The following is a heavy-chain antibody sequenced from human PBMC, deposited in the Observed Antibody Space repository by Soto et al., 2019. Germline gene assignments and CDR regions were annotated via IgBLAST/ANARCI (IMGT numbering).Heavy chain of an antibody. D-gene: IGHD1-20*01. CDR1: GFTFSSYW. CDR3: ARDAVSMDV. J-gene: IGHJ6*02. Sequence: PGGSLRLSCAASGFTFSSYWMHWVRQVPGQGLVWVSRINTDGSSKNYADSVKDRFSISRDNAKNTLHLQMNNLRAEDTAVYYCARDAVSMDVWGQGNTVTVSS. V-gene: IGHV3-74*01. CDR2: INTDGSSK.